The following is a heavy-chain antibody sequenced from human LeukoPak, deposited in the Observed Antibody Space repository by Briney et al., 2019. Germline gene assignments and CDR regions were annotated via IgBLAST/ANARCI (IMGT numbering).Heavy chain of an antibody. CDR3: AREVSRWPYYFDY. V-gene: IGHV4-30-4*01. Sequence: PSETLSLTCTVSGGSISSGDYYWSWIRQPPGKGLEWIGYIYYSGSTYYNPSLKSRVTISVDTSKNQFSLKLSSVTAADTAVYYCAREVSRWPYYFDYWGRGTLVTVSS. D-gene: IGHD4-23*01. CDR2: IYYSGST. J-gene: IGHJ4*02. CDR1: GGSISSGDYY.